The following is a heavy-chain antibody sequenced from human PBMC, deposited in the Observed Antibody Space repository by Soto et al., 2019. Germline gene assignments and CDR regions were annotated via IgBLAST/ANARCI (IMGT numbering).Heavy chain of an antibody. V-gene: IGHV4-31*03. CDR1: GGSISSGGYY. Sequence: ASETLSLTCTVSGGSISSGGYYWSWIRQHPGKGLEWIGYIYYSGSTYYNPSLKSRVTISVDTSKNQFSLKLSSVTAADTAVYYCARVCPPAAVFAFDIWGQGTMVTVSS. CDR3: ARVCPPAAVFAFDI. CDR2: IYYSGST. D-gene: IGHD6-13*01. J-gene: IGHJ3*02.